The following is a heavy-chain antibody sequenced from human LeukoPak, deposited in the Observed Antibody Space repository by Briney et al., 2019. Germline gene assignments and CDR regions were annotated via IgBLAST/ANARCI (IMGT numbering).Heavy chain of an antibody. CDR3: AKDIGIAVAGSAFDI. D-gene: IGHD6-19*01. Sequence: PGGSLRLSCAASGFIFDDYTMHWVRQAPGKGLEWVSLISWDGGSTHYADSVKGRFTISRHNSKNSLYLQMNSLRTEDTALYYCAKDIGIAVAGSAFDIWGQGTMVTVSS. CDR1: GFIFDDYT. J-gene: IGHJ3*02. CDR2: ISWDGGST. V-gene: IGHV3-43*01.